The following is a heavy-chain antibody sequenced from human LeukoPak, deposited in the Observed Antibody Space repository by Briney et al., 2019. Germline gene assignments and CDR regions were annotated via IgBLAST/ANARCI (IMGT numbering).Heavy chain of an antibody. Sequence: GGSLRLSCAASGFIFSKYEMNWVRRAPGKGLEWVSYISISGSTIYYADSVKGRFTISRDNAKNSLYLQMNSLRAEDTAVYYCARVGDLVADAIGLGYWGQGTLVTVSS. D-gene: IGHD2-2*01. CDR2: ISISGSTI. J-gene: IGHJ4*02. CDR3: ARVGDLVADAIGLGY. CDR1: GFIFSKYE. V-gene: IGHV3-48*03.